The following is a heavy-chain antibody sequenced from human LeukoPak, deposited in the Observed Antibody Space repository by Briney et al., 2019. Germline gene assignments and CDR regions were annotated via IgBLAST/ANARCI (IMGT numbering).Heavy chain of an antibody. CDR1: GGSISSGDYY. Sequence: SETLSLTCTVSGGSISSGDYYWSWIRQPPGKGLEWIGYIYYTGGTNNNPSLKGRVTLSVDTSKNQFSLKLTSVTASDTAVYYCARVNTDYRGSLDYWGQGTLVTVSS. CDR2: IYYTGGT. CDR3: ARVNTDYRGSLDY. D-gene: IGHD4-11*01. J-gene: IGHJ4*02. V-gene: IGHV4-61*08.